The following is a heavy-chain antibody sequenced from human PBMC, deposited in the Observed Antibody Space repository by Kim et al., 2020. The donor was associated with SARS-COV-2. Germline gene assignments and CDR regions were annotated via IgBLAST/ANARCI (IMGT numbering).Heavy chain of an antibody. V-gene: IGHV4-59*09. CDR3: ARGSSLTIFGVVGWFDP. D-gene: IGHD3-3*01. Sequence: LKSRVTISVDTSKNQFSLKLRSVTAADTAVYYCARGSSLTIFGVVGWFDPWGQGTLVTVSS. J-gene: IGHJ5*02.